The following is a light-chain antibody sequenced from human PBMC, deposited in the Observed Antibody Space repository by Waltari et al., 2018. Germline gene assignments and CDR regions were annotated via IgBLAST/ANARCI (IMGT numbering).Light chain of an antibody. Sequence: QSVLTQPPSVSGAPGQRVTISCTGSSSNIGAGYDVPWYQQLPGTAPKLLIYGNSDRPSGVPDRFSDSKSGTSASLAITGLQAEDEADYYCQSYDSSLSEVFGGGTKLTVL. J-gene: IGLJ3*02. V-gene: IGLV1-40*01. CDR2: GNS. CDR1: SSNIGAGYD. CDR3: QSYDSSLSEV.